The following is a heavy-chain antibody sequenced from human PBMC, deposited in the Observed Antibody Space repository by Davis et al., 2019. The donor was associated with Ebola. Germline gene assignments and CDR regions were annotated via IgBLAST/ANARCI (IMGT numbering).Heavy chain of an antibody. CDR2: INPNSGGT. V-gene: IGHV1-2*04. D-gene: IGHD2-15*01. Sequence: GGSLRLSCKGSGYTFTGYYMHWVRQAPGQGLEWMGWINPNSGGTNYAQKFQGWVTMTRDTSISTAYMELSRLRSDDTAVYYCAREGCSGGSCYGWFDPWGQGTLVTVSS. CDR1: GYTFTGYY. CDR3: AREGCSGGSCYGWFDP. J-gene: IGHJ5*02.